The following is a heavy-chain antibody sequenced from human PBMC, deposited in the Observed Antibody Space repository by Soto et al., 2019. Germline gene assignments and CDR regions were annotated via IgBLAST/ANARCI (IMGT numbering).Heavy chain of an antibody. J-gene: IGHJ4*02. CDR3: AKVISTIGSKQWLAQTKHQALDY. V-gene: IGHV1-2*02. D-gene: IGHD6-19*01. Sequence: QVNLVQSGAEVKKPGASVKVSCKASGYNFNGYYIHWVRQAPGQGLEWMGWTNPNTGGANYAQKFQGKVIMTTDTSISTAYLELRSLTSDDTAVYYCAKVISTIGSKQWLAQTKHQALDYWGQGTLVTVSS. CDR2: TNPNTGGA. CDR1: GYNFNGYY.